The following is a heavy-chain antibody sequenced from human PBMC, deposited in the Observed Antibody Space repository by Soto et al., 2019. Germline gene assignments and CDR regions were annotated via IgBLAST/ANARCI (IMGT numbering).Heavy chain of an antibody. CDR1: GGSISSYY. V-gene: IGHV4-59*01. CDR2: IYYSGST. CDR3: ARGTTVTTVRYFDY. J-gene: IGHJ4*02. Sequence: TSETLSLTCTVSGGSISSYYWSWIRQPPGKGLEWIGYIYYSGSTNYNPSLKSRVTISVDTSKNQFSLKLSSVTAADTAVYYCARGTTVTTVRYFDYWGQGTLVTVSS. D-gene: IGHD4-17*01.